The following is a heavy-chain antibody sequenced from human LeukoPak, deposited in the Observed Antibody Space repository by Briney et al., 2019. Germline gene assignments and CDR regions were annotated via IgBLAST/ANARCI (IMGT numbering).Heavy chain of an antibody. J-gene: IGHJ6*03. CDR2: ISGSGGST. D-gene: IGHD5-18*01. CDR1: GFTFSSYG. V-gene: IGHV3-23*01. CDR3: ANEGRSGDHVDTAMVNSEPPLYYMDV. Sequence: GGTLRLSCAASGFTFSSYGMSWVRQAPGKGLEWVSAISGSGGSTYYADSVKGRFTISRDNSKNTLYLQMNSLRAEDTAVYYCANEGRSGDHVDTAMVNSEPPLYYMDVWGKGTTVTVSS.